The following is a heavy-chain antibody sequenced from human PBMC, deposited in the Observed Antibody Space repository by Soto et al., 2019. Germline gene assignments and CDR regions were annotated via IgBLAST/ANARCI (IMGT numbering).Heavy chain of an antibody. CDR1: GGSITSSSHF. CDR2: IYFTGNT. CDR3: AGQTFTIAAASYGRSNWFDP. Sequence: SETPSLTCTASGGSITSSSHFWGWVRQPPGKGLEWIGTIYFTGNTYYTPSLKSRLTMSIDTSKNEFSLRLNSVTAADTAVYYCAGQTFTIAAASYGRSNWFDPRGPGTLVTVSS. J-gene: IGHJ5*02. D-gene: IGHD6-25*01. V-gene: IGHV4-39*01.